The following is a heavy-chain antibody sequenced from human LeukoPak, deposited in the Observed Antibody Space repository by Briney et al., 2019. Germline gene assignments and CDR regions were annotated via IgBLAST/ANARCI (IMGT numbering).Heavy chain of an antibody. CDR1: GGSISSYY. Sequence: SETLSLTCTVSGGSISSYYWSWIRQPPGKGLEWIGSIYYSGSTYYNPSLKSRVTISVDTSKNQFSLKLSSVTAADTAVYYCASELSDAFDIWGQGTMVTVSS. J-gene: IGHJ3*02. CDR2: IYYSGST. CDR3: ASELSDAFDI. V-gene: IGHV4-59*12.